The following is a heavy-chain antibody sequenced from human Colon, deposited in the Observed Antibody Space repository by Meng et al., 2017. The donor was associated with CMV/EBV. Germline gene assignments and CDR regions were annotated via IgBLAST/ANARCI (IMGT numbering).Heavy chain of an antibody. CDR3: AKGRGAAPFDY. CDR2: IYSAGSTT. J-gene: IGHJ4*02. D-gene: IGHD6-25*01. CDR1: GFTFSSYV. Sequence: GESLKISCAASGFTFSSYVMSWVRQAPGKGLEWVSLIYSAGSTTYYADSVKGRFTISRDNSKNMLYLQMNSLRADDTVIYYCAKGRGAAPFDYWGQGILVTVSS. V-gene: IGHV3-23*03.